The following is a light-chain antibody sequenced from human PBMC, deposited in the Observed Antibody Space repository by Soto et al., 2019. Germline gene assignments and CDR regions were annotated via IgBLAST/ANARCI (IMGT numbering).Light chain of an antibody. J-gene: IGLJ3*02. Sequence: QSVLTQPPSASGSPGQSVTISCTGTSSDVGGYNFVSWYQQHPGKAPKFMIYEVSKRPSGVPDRFSGSKSGNTASLTVSGLQAEDGADYYCSSYAGGIKWVFGGGTKLTVL. CDR1: SSDVGGYNF. V-gene: IGLV2-8*01. CDR2: EVS. CDR3: SSYAGGIKWV.